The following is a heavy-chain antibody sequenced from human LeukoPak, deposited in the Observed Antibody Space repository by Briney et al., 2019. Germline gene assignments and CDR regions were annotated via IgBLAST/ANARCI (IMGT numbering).Heavy chain of an antibody. CDR1: GYTFTSYG. J-gene: IGHJ4*02. Sequence: ASVKVSCKASGYTFTSYGISWVRQAPGQGLEWMGWISAYNGNTNYAQKLQGRVTITADKSTSTAYMGLSSLRSEDTAVYYCARDPFPIGSGTLLGGYWGQGTLVTVSS. CDR2: ISAYNGNT. CDR3: ARDPFPIGSGTLLGGY. D-gene: IGHD3-10*01. V-gene: IGHV1-18*01.